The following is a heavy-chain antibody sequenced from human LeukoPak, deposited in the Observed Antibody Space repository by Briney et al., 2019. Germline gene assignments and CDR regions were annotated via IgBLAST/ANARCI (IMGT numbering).Heavy chain of an antibody. V-gene: IGHV4-30-4*07. Sequence: SETLSLTCAVSGDSISSGGYSWSWIRQTPGKGLEWIAYIHDSGSTYNNPSLKSRLSISIDTSMNQFSLKLNSVTAADTAVYYCARVVAAAGNNWFDPWGQGTLVTVSS. CDR2: IHDSGST. CDR3: ARVVAAAGNNWFDP. CDR1: GDSISSGGYS. D-gene: IGHD6-13*01. J-gene: IGHJ5*02.